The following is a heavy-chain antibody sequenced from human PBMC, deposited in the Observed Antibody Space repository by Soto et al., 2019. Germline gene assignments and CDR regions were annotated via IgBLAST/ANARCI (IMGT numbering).Heavy chain of an antibody. J-gene: IGHJ1*01. V-gene: IGHV3-30-3*01. CDR3: XXXXXXXXXXXXFXH. Sequence: QVQLVESGGGVVQPGRSLRLSCAASXXTFXXYAMHWVRQXPGKGLXWVAVISYDGSNKYYADSVKGRFTISRDNSKNTLYLQMNSLRAEDTAXYYXXXXXXXXXXXXXFXHWGQGTLVTVSS. CDR1: XXTFXXYA. CDR2: ISYDGSNK.